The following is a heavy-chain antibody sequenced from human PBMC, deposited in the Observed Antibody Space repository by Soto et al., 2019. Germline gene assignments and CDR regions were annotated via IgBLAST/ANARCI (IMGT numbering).Heavy chain of an antibody. V-gene: IGHV1-46*03. CDR1: GYTFTSYY. Sequence: QVQLVQSGAEVKKPGASVKVSCKASGYTFTSYYMHWVRQAPGQGLEWMGIINPSGGSTSYAQKLQGRVTMTRDTSTSTVYMELSSLRSEDTAVYYCARDPGAPYYFDYWGQGTLVTVSS. CDR3: ARDPGAPYYFDY. J-gene: IGHJ4*02. D-gene: IGHD3-10*01. CDR2: INPSGGST.